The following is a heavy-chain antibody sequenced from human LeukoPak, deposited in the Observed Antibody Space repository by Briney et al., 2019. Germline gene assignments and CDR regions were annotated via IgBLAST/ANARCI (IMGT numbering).Heavy chain of an antibody. CDR2: TIPIFGTA. Sequence: SVKVSCKASGGTFSSYAISWVRQAPGQGLEWMGGTIPIFGTANYAQKFQGRVTITADESTSTAYMELSSLRSEDTAVYYCARLIGSSSWHYYYYYMDVWGKGTTVTVSS. CDR1: GGTFSSYA. V-gene: IGHV1-69*13. D-gene: IGHD6-6*01. CDR3: ARLIGSSSWHYYYYYMDV. J-gene: IGHJ6*03.